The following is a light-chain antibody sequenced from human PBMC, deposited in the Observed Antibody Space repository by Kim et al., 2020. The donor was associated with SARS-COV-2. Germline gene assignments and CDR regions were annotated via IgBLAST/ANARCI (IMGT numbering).Light chain of an antibody. Sequence: SLGGRVTITCPASQDVSTSLAWYQQKPGKAPKLLIYAASSLESGVPSRFCGSGSGTDFTLTIARLQPDDSATYYCQQANTFPPWTFGQGTKVDIK. J-gene: IGKJ1*01. CDR3: QQANTFPPWT. V-gene: IGKV1-12*01. CDR1: QDVSTS. CDR2: AAS.